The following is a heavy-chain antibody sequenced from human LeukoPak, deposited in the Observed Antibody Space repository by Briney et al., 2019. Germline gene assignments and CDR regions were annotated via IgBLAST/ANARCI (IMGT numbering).Heavy chain of an antibody. J-gene: IGHJ3*02. CDR2: ISYDGSNK. D-gene: IGHD3-16*01. CDR1: GFTFSSYG. CDR3: VKGGRGSRDAFDI. Sequence: GGSLRLSCAASGFTFSSYGMHWVRQAPGKGLEWVAVISYDGSNKYYADSVKGRFTISRDNSKNTLYLQMNSLRAEDTAVYYCVKGGRGSRDAFDIWGQGTMVTVST. V-gene: IGHV3-30*18.